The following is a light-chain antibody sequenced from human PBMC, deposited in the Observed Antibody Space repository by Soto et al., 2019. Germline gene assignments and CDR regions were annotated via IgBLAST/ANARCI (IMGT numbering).Light chain of an antibody. CDR2: DAS. CDR1: QSVGSY. CDR3: QQRGNWPPTWT. V-gene: IGKV3-11*01. J-gene: IGKJ1*01. Sequence: EIVLTQSPATLSLSPVERATLSCRASQSVGSYLAWYQHKRGQAPRLLIYDASNRATGIPARFSGSGSGTDFTLTISSLEPEDFAVYYCQQRGNWPPTWTFGQGTKVDI.